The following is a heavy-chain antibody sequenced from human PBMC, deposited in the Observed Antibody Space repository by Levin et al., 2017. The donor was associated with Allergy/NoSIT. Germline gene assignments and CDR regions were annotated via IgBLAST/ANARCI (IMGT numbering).Heavy chain of an antibody. J-gene: IGHJ4*02. D-gene: IGHD4-23*01. CDR3: AEGGYYAGNSPLWF. CDR1: GFTFSVYG. CDR2: ISYDGSDK. Sequence: QAGGSLRLSSAASGFTFSVYGMHWVRQAPGKGLEWVAVISYDGSDKYYAGSVKGRFTISRDNSKNTLYLQMDSLRVEDTAVYYCAEGGYYAGNSPLWFWGQGTLVTVSS. V-gene: IGHV3-30*18.